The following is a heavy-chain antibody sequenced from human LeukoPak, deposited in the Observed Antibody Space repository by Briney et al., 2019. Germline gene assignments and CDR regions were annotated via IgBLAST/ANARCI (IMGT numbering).Heavy chain of an antibody. V-gene: IGHV3-30*18. Sequence: GGSLRLSCAASGFTFSNYGMHWVRQAPGKGLEWVAVISYDGSNKYYADSVKGRFTISRDNSKNTLYLQMNSLRAEDTAVYYCANGGSSGWYVDYWGQGTLVTVSS. CDR1: GFTFSNYG. CDR2: ISYDGSNK. D-gene: IGHD6-19*01. CDR3: ANGGSSGWYVDY. J-gene: IGHJ4*02.